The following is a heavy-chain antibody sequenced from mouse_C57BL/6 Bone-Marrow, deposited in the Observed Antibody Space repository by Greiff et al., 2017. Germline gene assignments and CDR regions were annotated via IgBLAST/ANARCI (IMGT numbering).Heavy chain of an antibody. Sequence: QVQLQQPGAELVRPGSSVKLSCKASGYTFTSYWMDWVKQRPGQGLEWIGNIYPSDSETHYNQKFKDKATLTVDKSSSTAYMQLSSLTSEDSAVYYCARDWSYFDYWGKGTTLTVSS. V-gene: IGHV1-61*01. J-gene: IGHJ2*01. CDR3: ARDWSYFDY. D-gene: IGHD4-1*01. CDR1: GYTFTSYW. CDR2: IYPSDSET.